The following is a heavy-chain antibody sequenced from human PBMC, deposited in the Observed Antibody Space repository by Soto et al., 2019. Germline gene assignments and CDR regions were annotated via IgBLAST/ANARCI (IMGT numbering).Heavy chain of an antibody. CDR2: ISSSGSTI. J-gene: IGHJ6*02. CDR1: GFTFSSYE. V-gene: IGHV3-48*03. D-gene: IGHD6-6*01. CDR3: ARVRHSYSSYSYYYGMDV. Sequence: PGGSLRLSCAASGFTFSSYEMNWVRQAPGKGLEWVSYISSSGSTIYYADSVKGRFTVSRDNAKNSLYLQMNSLRAEDTAVYYCARVRHSYSSYSYYYGMDVWGQGTTVTVSS.